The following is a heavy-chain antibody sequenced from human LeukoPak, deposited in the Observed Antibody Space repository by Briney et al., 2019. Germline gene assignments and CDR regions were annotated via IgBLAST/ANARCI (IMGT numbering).Heavy chain of an antibody. CDR2: IIPILGIA. D-gene: IGHD4-17*01. Sequence: GASVKVSCKASGGTLSSYAISWVRQAPGQGLEWMGRIIPILGIANYAQKFQGRVTITADKSTSTAYMELSSLRSEDTAVYYCARGGGHDYGDYGARDWGQGTLVTVSS. V-gene: IGHV1-69*04. CDR1: GGTLSSYA. CDR3: ARGGGHDYGDYGARD. J-gene: IGHJ4*02.